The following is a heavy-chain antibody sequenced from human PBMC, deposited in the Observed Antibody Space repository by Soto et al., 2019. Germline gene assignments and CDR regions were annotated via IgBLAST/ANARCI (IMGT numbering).Heavy chain of an antibody. CDR1: GGTFSSYA. CDR2: IIPIFGTA. Sequence: SLKVSWKAFGGTFSSYAISWVRQAPGQGLEWMGGIIPIFGTANYAQKFQGRVTITADKSTSTAYMELSSLRSEDTAVYYCAVVVVPAAPPLYYYYGMDVWGQGTTVTVSS. V-gene: IGHV1-69*06. J-gene: IGHJ6*02. D-gene: IGHD2-2*01. CDR3: AVVVVPAAPPLYYYYGMDV.